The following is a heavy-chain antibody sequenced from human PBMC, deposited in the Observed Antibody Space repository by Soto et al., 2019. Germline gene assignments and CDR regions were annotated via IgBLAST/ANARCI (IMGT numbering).Heavy chain of an antibody. CDR1: GYSFTSYW. J-gene: IGHJ4*02. CDR3: ARHVMGARGWEDEPL. D-gene: IGHD1-26*01. Sequence: EVQLVQSGAEVKKPGESLRISCKGSGYSFTSYWISWVRQMPGKGLEWMGRIDPSDSYTNYSPSFQGHVTISADKSITTAYLQWSSLKASDTAMYYCARHVMGARGWEDEPLWGQGTLVSVSS. CDR2: IDPSDSYT. V-gene: IGHV5-10-1*01.